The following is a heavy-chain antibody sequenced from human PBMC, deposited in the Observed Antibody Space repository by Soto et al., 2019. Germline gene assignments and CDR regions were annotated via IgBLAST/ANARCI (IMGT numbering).Heavy chain of an antibody. J-gene: IGHJ4*02. Sequence: EVRLSESGGGLVQPGGPLNPPFQAFESTLSRNASIWVPQAPGKGLEWVSPIRGIGESTFYADSVKGRFTVSRDNSENTLYLQMHSLRAEDTAFYYCAKDQGDASNTFDLWGQGTLVTVSS. CDR2: IRGIGEST. CDR1: ESTLSRNA. CDR3: AKDQGDASNTFDL. V-gene: IGHV3-23*01. D-gene: IGHD1-26*01.